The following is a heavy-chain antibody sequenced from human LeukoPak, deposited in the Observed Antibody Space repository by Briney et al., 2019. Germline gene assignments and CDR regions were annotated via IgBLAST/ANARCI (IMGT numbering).Heavy chain of an antibody. V-gene: IGHV1-2*02. CDR3: ARGPRYDFWSGYYTTDGDYFDY. CDR1: GYTFTGYY. CDR2: INPNSCGT. Sequence: ASVKVSCKASGYTFTGYYMHWVRQAPGQGLEWMGRINPNSCGTNYAQKFQGRVTMTRDTSISTAYMELSRLRSDDTAVYYCARGPRYDFWSGYYTTDGDYFDYWGQGTLVTVSS. D-gene: IGHD3-3*01. J-gene: IGHJ4*02.